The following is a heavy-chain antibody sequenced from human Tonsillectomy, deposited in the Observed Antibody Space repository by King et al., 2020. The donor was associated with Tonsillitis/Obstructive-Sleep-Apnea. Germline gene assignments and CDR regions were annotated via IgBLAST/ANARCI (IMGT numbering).Heavy chain of an antibody. D-gene: IGHD3-10*01. CDR3: AREDGSGSGWFDP. CDR2: IYYSVST. CDR1: GGSISSGGYY. J-gene: IGHJ5*02. Sequence: QLQESGPGLVKPSQTLSLTCTVSGGSISSGGYYWSWIRQHPGKGLEWIGYIYYSVSTYYNPSLKSRITISVDTSKNQFSLKLSSVTAADTAVYYCAREDGSGSGWFDPWGQGTLVTVSS. V-gene: IGHV4-31*03.